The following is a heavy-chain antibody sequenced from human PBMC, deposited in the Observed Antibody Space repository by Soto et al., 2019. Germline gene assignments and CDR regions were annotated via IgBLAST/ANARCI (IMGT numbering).Heavy chain of an antibody. Sequence: EVQLVESGGGLVQPGGSLRLSCAASGFTFSSYEMNWVRQAPGKGLEWVSYLSSSGSTIYYADSVKGRFTISRDNAKNSLYLQMNSLRAEDTAVYYCARTTRQLMITDAFDIWGQGRMVTVSS. D-gene: IGHD3-16*01. CDR3: ARTTRQLMITDAFDI. J-gene: IGHJ3*02. V-gene: IGHV3-48*03. CDR1: GFTFSSYE. CDR2: LSSSGSTI.